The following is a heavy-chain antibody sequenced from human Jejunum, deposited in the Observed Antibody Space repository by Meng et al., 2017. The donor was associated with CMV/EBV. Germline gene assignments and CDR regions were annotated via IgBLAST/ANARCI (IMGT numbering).Heavy chain of an antibody. V-gene: IGHV1-18*01. D-gene: IGHD2-2*01. CDR1: GYVFNTKA. J-gene: IGHJ4*02. Sequence: ASGYVFNTKAISWVRQASGQGFEWIGWISPYNGNTKLADKFQGRVTLTTDSSTRTVYMDLRSLTSDDTAMYYCARERPGSGYQVTDYWGQGTLVTVSS. CDR3: ARERPGSGYQVTDY. CDR2: ISPYNGNT.